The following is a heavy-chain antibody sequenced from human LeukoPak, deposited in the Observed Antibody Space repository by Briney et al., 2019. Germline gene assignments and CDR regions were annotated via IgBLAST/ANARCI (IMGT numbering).Heavy chain of an antibody. J-gene: IGHJ4*02. CDR3: ARAPLTRSLFLWFGELLPYDY. CDR2: ISAYNGNT. V-gene: IGHV1-18*01. CDR1: GYTFTSYG. Sequence: ASVKVSCKASGYTFTSYGISWVRQAPGQGLEWMGWISAYNGNTNYAQKLQGRVTMTTDTSTSTAYMELRSLRSDDTAVYYCARAPLTRSLFLWFGELLPYDYWGQGTLVTVSS. D-gene: IGHD3-10*01.